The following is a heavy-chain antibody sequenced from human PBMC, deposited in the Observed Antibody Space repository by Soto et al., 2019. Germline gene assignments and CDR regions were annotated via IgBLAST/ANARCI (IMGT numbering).Heavy chain of an antibody. J-gene: IGHJ4*02. CDR3: ALKGTANPFY. CDR1: GFTFTAYD. V-gene: IGHV3-23*01. CDR2: ISPSGDTT. D-gene: IGHD2-21*02. Sequence: GGSLRLSCATSGFTFTAYDLTWVRQAPGKGLDWVSGISPSGDTTYYADSVKGRFTISRDNSKTVLYLQMNSLRAEDTAVYYCALKGTANPFYWGQGTLVTVSS.